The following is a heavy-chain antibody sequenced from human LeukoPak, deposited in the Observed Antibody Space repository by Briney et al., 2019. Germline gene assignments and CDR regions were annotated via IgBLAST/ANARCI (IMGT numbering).Heavy chain of an antibody. J-gene: IGHJ4*02. D-gene: IGHD3-22*01. Sequence: GGSLRLSCAASGFTFSSYAMHWVRQAPGKGLEWVAVISYDGSNKYYADSVKGRFTISRDNSKNTLYLQMNSLKTEDTAVYYCSTTYYYDSSEGYWGQGTLVTVSS. CDR3: STTYYYDSSEGY. CDR1: GFTFSSYA. V-gene: IGHV3-30-3*01. CDR2: ISYDGSNK.